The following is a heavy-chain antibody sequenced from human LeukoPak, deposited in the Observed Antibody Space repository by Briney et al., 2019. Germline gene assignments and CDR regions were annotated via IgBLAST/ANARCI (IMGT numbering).Heavy chain of an antibody. Sequence: PSETLSLTCTVSRGSMRMNTSHWVWIRQPPGKGLEWIGSIYYSGSTSYNPSLKSRVPISVDTSKKQFSLKLDSVTAADTPVYFCARTASDRGTSCFDYWGQGTLVTVSS. J-gene: IGHJ4*02. CDR3: ARTASDRGTSCFDY. D-gene: IGHD1-26*01. CDR2: IYYSGST. CDR1: RGSMRMNTSH. V-gene: IGHV4-39*01.